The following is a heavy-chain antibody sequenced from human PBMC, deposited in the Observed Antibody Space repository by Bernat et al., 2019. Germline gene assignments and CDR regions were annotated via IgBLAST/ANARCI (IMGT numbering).Heavy chain of an antibody. CDR1: GFTFSSYG. J-gene: IGHJ3*02. D-gene: IGHD6-19*01. CDR2: ISYDGSNK. Sequence: QVQLVESGGGVVQPGRSLRLSCAASGFTFSSYGMHWVRQAPGKGLEWVAVISYDGSNKYYADSVKGRFTISSDNSKNTLYLQMNSLRAEDTAVYYCATLRFSGWYERDAFDIWGQGTMVTVSS. CDR3: ATLRFSGWYERDAFDI. V-gene: IGHV3-30*03.